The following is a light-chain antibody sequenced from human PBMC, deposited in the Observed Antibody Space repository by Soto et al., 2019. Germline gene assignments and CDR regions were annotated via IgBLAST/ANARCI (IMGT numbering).Light chain of an antibody. CDR3: QQYGSSRIT. CDR2: GAS. V-gene: IGKV3-20*01. CDR1: QSVSSN. J-gene: IGKJ5*01. Sequence: EIVMTQSPATLSVSPGERATLSCRASQSVSSNLAWYQQKSGQAPRLLIYGASSRATGIPDRFSGSGSGTDFTLTISRLEPEDFAVYYCQQYGSSRITFGQGTRLEIK.